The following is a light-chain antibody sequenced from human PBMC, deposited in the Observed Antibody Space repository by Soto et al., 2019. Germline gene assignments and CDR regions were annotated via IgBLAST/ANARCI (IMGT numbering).Light chain of an antibody. Sequence: QSVLTQPPSASGTPGQRVTISCSGSSSNIGSNTVNWYQQLPGTAPKLLIYSNNQRPSGVPDRFSGSKSGTSASLAISGLQSEDEADYYCSSYTSSISEVFGTGTKVTVL. J-gene: IGLJ1*01. CDR1: SSNIGSNT. CDR2: SNN. V-gene: IGLV1-44*01. CDR3: SSYTSSISEV.